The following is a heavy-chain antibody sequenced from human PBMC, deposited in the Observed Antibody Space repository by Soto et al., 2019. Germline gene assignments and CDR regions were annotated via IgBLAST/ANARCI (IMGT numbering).Heavy chain of an antibody. CDR1: VFTFSSYA. Sequence: GGSLRLSCAASVFTFSSYAMHWVRQAPGKGLEWVAVISYDGSNKYYADSVKGRFTISRDNSKNTLYLQMNSLRAEDTAVYYCAGVRGYSNGRFAPWGKGTLVPVSS. J-gene: IGHJ5*02. CDR3: AGVRGYSNGRFAP. V-gene: IGHV3-30-3*01. CDR2: ISYDGSNK. D-gene: IGHD5-18*01.